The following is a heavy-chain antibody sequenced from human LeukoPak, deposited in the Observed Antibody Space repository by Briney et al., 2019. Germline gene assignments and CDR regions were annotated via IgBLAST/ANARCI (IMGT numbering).Heavy chain of an antibody. Sequence: PGGSLRLSCAASGFTFTSYPMHWVRQAPGKGLEYASAISSNGGSTYYAHSVKGRFTISRDNSKNTLYLQMGSLRAEDMAVYNCVRAAEAPGYCYYMDVWGKGTTVTVSS. V-gene: IGHV3-64*01. J-gene: IGHJ6*03. CDR1: GFTFTSYP. CDR3: VRAAEAPGYCYYMDV. CDR2: ISSNGGST.